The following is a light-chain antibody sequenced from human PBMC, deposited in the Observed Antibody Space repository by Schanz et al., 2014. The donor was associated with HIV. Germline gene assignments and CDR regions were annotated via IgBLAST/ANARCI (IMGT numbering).Light chain of an antibody. J-gene: IGLJ3*02. CDR2: KDS. CDR3: ATWDDSLRGV. V-gene: IGLV1-47*01. Sequence: QSVLTQPPSASGTPGQRVSISCSGSSSNIGSYSVYWYQQFPGTAPKLLIYKDSRRPSGVPDRFSGSKSGNSASLAISGLRSEDGAHYYCATWDDSLRGVFGGGTKLTVL. CDR1: SSNIGSYS.